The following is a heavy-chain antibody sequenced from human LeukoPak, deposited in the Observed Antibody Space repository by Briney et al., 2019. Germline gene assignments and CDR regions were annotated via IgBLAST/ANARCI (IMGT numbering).Heavy chain of an antibody. CDR3: ARGTGGPYGDIDY. V-gene: IGHV4-31*03. Sequence: PSQTLSLTCTVSGGSISSGGSYWSWIRQEPGKGLEWIGNIYYSGRTYYNPSLKSRVSMAVDTSKNQFSLKLSSVTAADTAVYYCARGTGGPYGDIDYWGQGTLVTVSS. CDR2: IYYSGRT. J-gene: IGHJ4*02. D-gene: IGHD4-17*01. CDR1: GGSISSGGSY.